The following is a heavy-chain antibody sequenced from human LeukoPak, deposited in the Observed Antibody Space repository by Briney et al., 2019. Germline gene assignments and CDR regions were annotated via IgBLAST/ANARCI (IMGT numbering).Heavy chain of an antibody. Sequence: GGSLRLSCAASELTVTSNYMSWVRQAPGKGLQWVSVIYPGGDIYYADSVKGRFIISRDNAKNSLYLQMNSLRAEDTAVYYCARLLQLEREVVFDYWGQGTLVTVSS. CDR3: ARLLQLEREVVFDY. J-gene: IGHJ4*02. V-gene: IGHV3-53*01. CDR1: ELTVTSNY. CDR2: IYPGGDI. D-gene: IGHD1-1*01.